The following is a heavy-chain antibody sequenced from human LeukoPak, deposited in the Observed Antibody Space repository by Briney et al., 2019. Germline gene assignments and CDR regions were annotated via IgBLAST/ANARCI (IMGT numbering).Heavy chain of an antibody. CDR3: ARDPRAGYCSGGSCYGI. CDR1: GYTFTAYY. J-gene: IGHJ4*02. CDR2: ITPNSGGT. V-gene: IGHV1-2*02. Sequence: GASMKVSCKASGYTFTAYYIHWVRQAPGQGLEWMGWITPNSGGTNYAQKFQGRVTMTRDTSITTAYMELSRLRSDDTAVYYCARDPRAGYCSGGSCYGIWGQGTLVTVSS. D-gene: IGHD2-15*01.